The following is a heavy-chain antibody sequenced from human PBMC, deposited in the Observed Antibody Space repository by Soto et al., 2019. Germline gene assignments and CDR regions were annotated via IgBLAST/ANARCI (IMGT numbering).Heavy chain of an antibody. CDR1: GFTFSSYA. Sequence: PGGSLRLSCAASGFTFSSYAMSWVRQAPGKGLEWVSAISGSGGSTYYADSVKGRFTISRDNSKNTLYLQMNSLRAEDTAVYYCAKTEGDHYYDSSGYYYRYWGQGTLVTSPQ. CDR2: ISGSGGST. V-gene: IGHV3-23*01. D-gene: IGHD3-22*01. CDR3: AKTEGDHYYDSSGYYYRY. J-gene: IGHJ4*02.